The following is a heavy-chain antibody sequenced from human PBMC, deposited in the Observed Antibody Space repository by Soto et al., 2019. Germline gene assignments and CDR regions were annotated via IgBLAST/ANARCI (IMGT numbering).Heavy chain of an antibody. D-gene: IGHD3-16*01. CDR3: ARDLKRSGIYYFDY. J-gene: IGHJ4*02. V-gene: IGHV3-64*01. CDR2: ISGNGGTT. Sequence: GGSLRLSCAAAGFTFSSYAMHWVRQAPGKGLEYVSAISGNGGTTYYANSVKGRFTISRDNSKNTLYLQMGGLRAEDMAVYYCARDLKRSGIYYFDYWGQGTLVTVSS. CDR1: GFTFSSYA.